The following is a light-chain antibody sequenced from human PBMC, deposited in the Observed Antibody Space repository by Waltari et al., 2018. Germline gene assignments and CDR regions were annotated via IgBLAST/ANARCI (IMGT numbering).Light chain of an antibody. Sequence: DIQMTQSPASLSASVGDRVTITCRASQSINTYLNWYQQKPEKAPKLLIYAQSSLQSGVPSRFTGSGSGTEFSLTISSLQPEDFATYYCQQTYSTPPTFGQGTNVEIK. CDR1: QSINTY. CDR2: AQS. J-gene: IGKJ1*01. V-gene: IGKV1-39*01. CDR3: QQTYSTPPT.